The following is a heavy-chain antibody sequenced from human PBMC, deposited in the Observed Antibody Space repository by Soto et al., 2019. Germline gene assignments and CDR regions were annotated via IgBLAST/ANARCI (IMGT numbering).Heavy chain of an antibody. V-gene: IGHV4-39*01. CDR1: GGSISSSSYY. J-gene: IGHJ6*02. CDR2: IYYSGST. D-gene: IGHD5-12*01. CDR3: ARSGGSGYDSNYYYGMDV. Sequence: SETLSLTCTVSGGSISSSSYYWGWIRQPPGKGLEWIGSIYYSGSTYYNPSLKSRVTISVDTSKNQFSLKLSSVTAADTAVYYCARSGGSGYDSNYYYGMDVWGQGTTVTVP.